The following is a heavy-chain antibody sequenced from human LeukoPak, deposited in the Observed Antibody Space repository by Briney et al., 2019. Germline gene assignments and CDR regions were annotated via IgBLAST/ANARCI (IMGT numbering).Heavy chain of an antibody. Sequence: GASVKVSCKASGYTFTDDYMHWVRQAPGKGLEWMGWINPNSGGTNSAQNFQGRVTVTWDTSISTAYMELSSLTSDDTAIYYCARDNRRYGSGSYFHYWGQGTLVTVS. CDR3: ARDNRRYGSGSYFHY. J-gene: IGHJ4*02. CDR1: GYTFTDDY. CDR2: INPNSGGT. V-gene: IGHV1-2*02. D-gene: IGHD3-10*01.